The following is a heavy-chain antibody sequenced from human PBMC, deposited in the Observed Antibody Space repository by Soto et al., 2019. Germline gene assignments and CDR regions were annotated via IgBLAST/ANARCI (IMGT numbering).Heavy chain of an antibody. CDR3: ARGRGSGSSFYYYGMDV. J-gene: IGHJ6*02. D-gene: IGHD3-10*01. V-gene: IGHV4-59*01. CDR2: IYYSGST. Sequence: PSETLSLTCTVSGGSISSYYWSWIRQPPGKGLEWIGYIYYSGSTNYNPSLKSRVTISVDTSKNQFSLKLSSVTAADTAVYYCARGRGSGSSFYYYGMDVWGQGTTVPVSS. CDR1: GGSISSYY.